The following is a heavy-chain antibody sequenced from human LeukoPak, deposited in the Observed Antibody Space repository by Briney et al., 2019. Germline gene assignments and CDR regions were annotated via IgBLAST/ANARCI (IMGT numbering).Heavy chain of an antibody. Sequence: GGSLRLSCAASGFTFSSYWMSWVRQAPGKGLEWVANIKQDGSEKYYVDSVKGRFTISRDNAKNSLYLQMNSLRAEDTAVYYCASTDSGSYLQGFDYWGQGTLVTVSS. V-gene: IGHV3-7*01. CDR2: IKQDGSEK. CDR3: ASTDSGSYLQGFDY. CDR1: GFTFSSYW. D-gene: IGHD1-26*01. J-gene: IGHJ4*02.